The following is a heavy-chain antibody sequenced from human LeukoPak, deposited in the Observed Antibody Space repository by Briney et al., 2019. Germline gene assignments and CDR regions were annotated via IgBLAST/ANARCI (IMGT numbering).Heavy chain of an antibody. CDR3: AREDMSGRVTTILPY. D-gene: IGHD5-12*01. CDR1: GGSFSGFY. CDR2: INHSGST. J-gene: IGHJ4*02. V-gene: IGHV4-34*01. Sequence: SETLSLTCAVYGGSFSGFYWSWIRQPPGKGLEWIGEINHSGSTNYNPSLKGRVTISVDTSKNQFSLKLSSVTAADTAIYYCAREDMSGRVTTILPYWGQGTLVTVSS.